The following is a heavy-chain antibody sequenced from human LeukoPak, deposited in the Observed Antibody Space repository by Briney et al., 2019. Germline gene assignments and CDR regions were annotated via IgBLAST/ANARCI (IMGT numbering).Heavy chain of an antibody. CDR2: ISAYNGNT. Sequence: ASVKVSCKASGYTFTSYGISWVRQAPGQGLEWMGWISAYNGNTNYAQKLQGRVTMTTDTSTSTAYMELRSLRFDDTAVYYCARGRGRLSTFIDAFDIWGQGTMVTVSS. CDR1: GYTFTSYG. D-gene: IGHD5/OR15-5a*01. J-gene: IGHJ3*02. V-gene: IGHV1-18*01. CDR3: ARGRGRLSTFIDAFDI.